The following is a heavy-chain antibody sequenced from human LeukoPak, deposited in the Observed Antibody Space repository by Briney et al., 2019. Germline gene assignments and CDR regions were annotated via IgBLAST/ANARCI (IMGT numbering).Heavy chain of an antibody. V-gene: IGHV4-59*11. CDR2: IYYSGST. CDR1: GGSISSHY. J-gene: IGHJ5*02. Sequence: PSETLSLTCTVSGGSISSHYWSWIRQPPGKGLEWIGNIYYSGSTNYNPSLKSRVTISIDTSKNQFSPKLSSVTAADTAVYYCAREASSGWSNWLDPWGQGTLVTVSS. D-gene: IGHD6-19*01. CDR3: AREASSGWSNWLDP.